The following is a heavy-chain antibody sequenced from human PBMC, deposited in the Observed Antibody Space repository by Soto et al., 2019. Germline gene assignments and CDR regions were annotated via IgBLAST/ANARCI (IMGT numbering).Heavy chain of an antibody. CDR3: ARDLDRSGTFDY. J-gene: IGHJ4*02. CDR1: GGSITSGSYY. Sequence: SETLSLTCTVSGGSITSGSYYWGWIRQPPGKGLEWIGSIYYSGSTYYNPSLKSRVTISVDTSKNQFSLNLSSVTAADTAVYYCARDLDRSGTFDYWGQGTLVTVSS. CDR2: IYYSGST. V-gene: IGHV4-39*02. D-gene: IGHD3-22*01.